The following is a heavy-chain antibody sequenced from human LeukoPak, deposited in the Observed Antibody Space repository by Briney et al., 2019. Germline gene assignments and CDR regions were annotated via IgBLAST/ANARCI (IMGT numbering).Heavy chain of an antibody. J-gene: IGHJ3*02. Sequence: GGSLRLSCAASGFTLSSYEMNWVRQAPGKGLEWVSYISSSGSTIYYADSVKGRFTISRDNSKNTLYLQMNSLRAADTAVYYCARDYRAMYSSGWYHPGAFDIWGQGTMVTVSS. CDR3: ARDYRAMYSSGWYHPGAFDI. CDR1: GFTLSSYE. D-gene: IGHD6-19*01. CDR2: ISSSGSTI. V-gene: IGHV3-48*03.